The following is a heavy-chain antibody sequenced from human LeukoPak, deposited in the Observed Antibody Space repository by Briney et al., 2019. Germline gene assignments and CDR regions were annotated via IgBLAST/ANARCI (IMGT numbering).Heavy chain of an antibody. CDR3: ARGPATSIVVVPAANLYYFDY. J-gene: IGHJ4*02. CDR2: IYYSGST. V-gene: IGHV4-59*12. CDR1: GGSISNYY. D-gene: IGHD2-2*01. Sequence: SETLSLTCTVSGGSISNYYWSWIRQPLGKGLEWIGYIYYSGSTNYHPSLKSRVTISVDTSKNQFSLKLSSVTAADTAVYYCARGPATSIVVVPAANLYYFDYWGQGTLVTVSS.